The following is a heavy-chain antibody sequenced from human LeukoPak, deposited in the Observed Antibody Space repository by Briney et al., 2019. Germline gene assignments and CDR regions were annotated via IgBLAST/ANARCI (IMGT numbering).Heavy chain of an antibody. D-gene: IGHD6-19*01. J-gene: IGHJ4*02. CDR3: ARERREWLAFDY. CDR1: EYTFTSYY. V-gene: IGHV1-46*01. Sequence: ASVKVSLKASEYTFTSYYIHWVRQAPGQGLEWMGIINPSGGSTSYPQKFQGRVTMTRDTSTSTVYMELSSLRSEDTAVYYCARERREWLAFDYWGQGTLVTVSS. CDR2: INPSGGST.